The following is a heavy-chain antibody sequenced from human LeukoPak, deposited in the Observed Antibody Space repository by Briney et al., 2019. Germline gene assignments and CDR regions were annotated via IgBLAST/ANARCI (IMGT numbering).Heavy chain of an antibody. Sequence: GGSLRLSCAASGFTFSSYEMNWVRQAPGKGLEWVSTFSGSGGNTYYADSVKGRFTISRDNSKNSLYLQMNSLRTEDTALYYCAKDSIAAAGTGGTDAFDIWGQGTMVTVSS. D-gene: IGHD6-13*01. CDR2: FSGSGGNT. CDR1: GFTFSSYE. V-gene: IGHV3-43*02. CDR3: AKDSIAAAGTGGTDAFDI. J-gene: IGHJ3*02.